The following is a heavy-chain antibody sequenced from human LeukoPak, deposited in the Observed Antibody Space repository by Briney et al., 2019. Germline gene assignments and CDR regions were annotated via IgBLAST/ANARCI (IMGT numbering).Heavy chain of an antibody. CDR2: IRFDGTNR. V-gene: IGHV3-30*02. J-gene: IGHJ6*04. CDR1: GFTFSDYG. Sequence: GGSLRLSCAASGFTFSDYGMHWVRQAPGKGLEWVAFIRFDGTNRYYADSVKGRFTISRDNPRNSLYLQMNSLRPEDTAIYYCAKAISMAHGMDVWGKGTTVTISS. D-gene: IGHD3-3*02. CDR3: AKAISMAHGMDV.